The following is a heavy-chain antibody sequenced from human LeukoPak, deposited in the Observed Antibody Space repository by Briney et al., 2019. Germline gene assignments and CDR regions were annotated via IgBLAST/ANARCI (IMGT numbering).Heavy chain of an antibody. V-gene: IGHV4-38-2*02. CDR2: IYHSGST. J-gene: IGHJ4*02. CDR3: ARDSQSVVAADY. D-gene: IGHD2-15*01. Sequence: SETLSLTCAVSGHSISSGYCWGWIRPPPGKGLEWIGSIYHSGSTYYNPSLKSRVTISVDTSKNQFSLKVSSVTAADTAVYYCARDSQSVVAADYWGQGTLVTVSS. CDR1: GHSISSGYC.